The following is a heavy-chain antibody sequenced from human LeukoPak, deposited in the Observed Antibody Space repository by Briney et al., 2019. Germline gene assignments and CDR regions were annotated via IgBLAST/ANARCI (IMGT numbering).Heavy chain of an antibody. CDR3: ARDRGGSYDAFDI. D-gene: IGHD1-26*01. CDR2: ISSNGGST. V-gene: IGHV3-64*01. Sequence: PGRSLRLSCAASGFTSSSYAMHWVRQAPGKGLEYVSAISSNGGSTYYANSVKSRFTISRDNSKNTLYLQMGSLRAEDMAVYYCARDRGGSYDAFDIWGQGTVVTVSS. J-gene: IGHJ3*02. CDR1: GFTSSSYA.